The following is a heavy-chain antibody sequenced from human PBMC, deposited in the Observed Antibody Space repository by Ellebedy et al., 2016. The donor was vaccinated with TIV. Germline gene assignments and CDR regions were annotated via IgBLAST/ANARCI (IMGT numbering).Heavy chain of an antibody. CDR3: ARDSIVLPGAYFDY. D-gene: IGHD2/OR15-2a*01. Sequence: ASVKVSCKASGYTFTGYYIHWLRQAPGQGLEWMGWIKSSTGDTKYAQKFQGRVTLTRDTSISTAYLELSSLTSDDTAVYYCARDSIVLPGAYFDYWGQGALVTVST. CDR1: GYTFTGYY. J-gene: IGHJ4*02. CDR2: IKSSTGDT. V-gene: IGHV1-2*02.